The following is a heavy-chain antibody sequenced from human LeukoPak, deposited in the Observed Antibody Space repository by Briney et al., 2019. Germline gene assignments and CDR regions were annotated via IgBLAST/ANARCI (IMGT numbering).Heavy chain of an antibody. CDR3: ARLSSGGSCFDY. CDR1: GFTFGSYS. J-gene: IGHJ4*02. CDR2: ITSSSGYI. V-gene: IGHV3-21*01. D-gene: IGHD2-15*01. Sequence: GGSLRLSCAASGFTFGSYSMNWVRQAPGKGLEWVSSITSSSGYIYYADSMKGRFTISRDNAKNSLYLQMNSLRAEDTAVYYCARLSSGGSCFDYWGQGTLVTVSS.